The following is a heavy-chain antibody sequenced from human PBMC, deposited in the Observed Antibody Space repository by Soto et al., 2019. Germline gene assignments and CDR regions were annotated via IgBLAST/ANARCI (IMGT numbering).Heavy chain of an antibody. J-gene: IGHJ6*02. CDR2: ISAYNGNT. CDR1: GYTFTSYG. CDR3: ARIIRYYDFWKAGMDV. V-gene: IGHV1-18*04. Sequence: GASVKVSCKASGYTFTSYGISWVRQAPGQGLEWMGWISAYNGNTNYAQKLQGRVTMTTDTSTSTAYMELRSLRSDDTAVYYCARIIRYYDFWKAGMDVWGQGSTVTVS. D-gene: IGHD3-3*01.